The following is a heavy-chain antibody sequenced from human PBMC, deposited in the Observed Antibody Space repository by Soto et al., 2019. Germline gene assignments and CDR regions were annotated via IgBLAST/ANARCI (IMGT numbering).Heavy chain of an antibody. D-gene: IGHD2-15*01. CDR1: AFKFSDYY. J-gene: IGHJ4*02. V-gene: IGHV3-11*01. CDR2: ISGSGDVI. CDR3: AGAPDCGEGSCYRHFDL. Sequence: QVQLVESGGGLVKPGGSLRLSCAASAFKFSDYYMSWVRQAPGKGLEWVSYISGSGDVIYYADSVKGRFTISRDNDKNSVHLQMDTLRAEDTALYYCAGAPDCGEGSCYRHFDLWGQGTRVAVAS.